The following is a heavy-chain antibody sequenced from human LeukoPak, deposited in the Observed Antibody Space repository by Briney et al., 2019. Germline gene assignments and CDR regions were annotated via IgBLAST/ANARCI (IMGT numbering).Heavy chain of an antibody. V-gene: IGHV1-24*01. J-gene: IGHJ5*02. CDR1: GYTLTELS. D-gene: IGHD4-17*01. CDR3: ATDRQLRGLPEAGFDP. CDR2: FDPEDGET. Sequence: GASVKVSCEVSGYTLTELSTHWVRQAPGKGLEWMGGFDPEDGETIYAQKFQGRVTMTEDTSTDTAYMELSSLRSEDTAVYYCATDRQLRGLPEAGFDPWGQGTLVTVSS.